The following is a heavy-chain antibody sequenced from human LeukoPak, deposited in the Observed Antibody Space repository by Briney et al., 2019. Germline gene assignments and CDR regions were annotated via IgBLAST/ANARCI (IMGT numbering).Heavy chain of an antibody. J-gene: IGHJ3*02. CDR1: GASVSSIGYS. V-gene: IGHV4-30-2*01. D-gene: IGHD3-22*01. Sequence: SETLSLTCGVSGASVSSIGYSWSWIRQPPGRGLEWIGFIYQSGSASYNPSLQSRVTISIDKSKNQFSLNLSSVTAADTAVYYCARNSYYDNSDEGAFDIWGRGTMVTVSS. CDR3: ARNSYYDNSDEGAFDI. CDR2: IYQSGSA.